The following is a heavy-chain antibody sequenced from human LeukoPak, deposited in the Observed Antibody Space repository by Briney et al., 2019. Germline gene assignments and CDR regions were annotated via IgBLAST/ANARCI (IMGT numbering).Heavy chain of an antibody. D-gene: IGHD5-24*01. Sequence: SETLSLTCTVSGGSISSYYWSWIRQPPGKGLEWIGYIYYSGSTNYNPSLKSRVTISVDTSKNQFTLKLSSVTAADTAVYYCARARGVATITSPFAYWGQGTLVTVSS. J-gene: IGHJ4*02. CDR2: IYYSGST. CDR1: GGSISSYY. V-gene: IGHV4-59*08. CDR3: ARARGVATITSPFAY.